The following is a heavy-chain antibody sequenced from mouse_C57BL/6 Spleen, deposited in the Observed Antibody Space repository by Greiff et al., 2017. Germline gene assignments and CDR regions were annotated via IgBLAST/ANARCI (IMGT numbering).Heavy chain of an antibody. Sequence: QVQLQQSGAELVKPGASVKLSCQASGYTFTSYWMHWVKQRPGQGLAWIGMIPPNSGSTNSNEKFKSKATLTVDTSSSTAYMQLRSLTSEDSAVSYCARYGGYYDYDDYYDYWGQGTTLTVSS. D-gene: IGHD2-4*01. J-gene: IGHJ2*01. CDR2: IPPNSGST. CDR3: ARYGGYYDYDDYYDY. V-gene: IGHV1-64*01. CDR1: GYTFTSYW.